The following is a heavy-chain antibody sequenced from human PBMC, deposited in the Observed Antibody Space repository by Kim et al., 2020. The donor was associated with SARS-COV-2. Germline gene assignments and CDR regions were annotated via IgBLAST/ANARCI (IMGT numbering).Heavy chain of an antibody. V-gene: IGHV3-30*18. D-gene: IGHD2-2*01. CDR2: ISYDGYIT. CDR1: GFPFSSHG. J-gene: IGHJ6*02. Sequence: GGSLRLSCVASGFPFSSHGMHWVRQAPGKGLEWLAVISYDGYITYYADSVKGRFTVSRENSHNMLYLQMNSLRADDTAVYYCAKDLRSTERYYYYGMDIWGQGTTVTVSS. CDR3: AKDLRSTERYYYYGMDI.